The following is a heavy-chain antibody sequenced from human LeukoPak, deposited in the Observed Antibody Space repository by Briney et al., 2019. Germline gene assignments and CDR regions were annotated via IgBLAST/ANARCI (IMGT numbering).Heavy chain of an antibody. CDR3: ARGLYYYDSSGPLDY. CDR1: GYTFTSCG. D-gene: IGHD3-22*01. Sequence: RRASVKVSCKASGYTFTSCGISWVRQAPGQGLEWMGWISAYNGNTNYAQKLQGRVTMTTDTSTSTAYMELRSLRSDDTAVYYCARGLYYYDSSGPLDYWGQGTLVTVSS. J-gene: IGHJ4*02. V-gene: IGHV1-18*01. CDR2: ISAYNGNT.